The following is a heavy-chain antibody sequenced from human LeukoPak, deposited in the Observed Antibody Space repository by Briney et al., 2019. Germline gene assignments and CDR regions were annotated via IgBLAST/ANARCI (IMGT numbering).Heavy chain of an antibody. CDR2: IGTAGDT. Sequence: GGSLRLSCAASGFTFSDYDMHWVRQATGKGLEWVSAIGTAGDTYYTGSVKGRFTISRENAKNSLYLQMNSLRAGDTAVHYCARVAKERVGGVYYFDYWGQGTLVTVSS. J-gene: IGHJ4*02. CDR1: GFTFSDYD. CDR3: ARVAKERVGGVYYFDY. D-gene: IGHD1-1*01. V-gene: IGHV3-13*01.